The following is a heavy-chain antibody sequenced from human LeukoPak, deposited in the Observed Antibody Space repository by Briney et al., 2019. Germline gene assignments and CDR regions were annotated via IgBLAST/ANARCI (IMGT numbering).Heavy chain of an antibody. Sequence: PSETLSLTCSVSGGSVSSGTYYWTWTRQPPGKGLEWIGYIYYSGGTNYNPSLKSRVTMSVDTSKNQFSLKLRSVTAADTAVYFCARDYASSSGFDYWGQGTLVTVSS. J-gene: IGHJ4*02. V-gene: IGHV4-61*01. CDR2: IYYSGGT. CDR3: ARDYASSSGFDY. CDR1: GGSVSSGTYY. D-gene: IGHD6-6*01.